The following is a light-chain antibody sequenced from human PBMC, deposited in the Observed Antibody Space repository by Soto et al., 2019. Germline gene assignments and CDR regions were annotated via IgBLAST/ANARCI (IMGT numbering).Light chain of an antibody. CDR2: AAS. V-gene: IGKV1-39*01. CDR3: HQSYSTPAT. CDR1: QSISSY. J-gene: IGKJ1*01. Sequence: ESQSSQGPSSRSEAIGQRVTITYRASQSISSYLNWHQQKPGKAPKLLIYAASSLQSGVPSRFSGSGSGTDFTLTISSLQPEDFATSYCHQSYSTPATFVQGTQVDSK.